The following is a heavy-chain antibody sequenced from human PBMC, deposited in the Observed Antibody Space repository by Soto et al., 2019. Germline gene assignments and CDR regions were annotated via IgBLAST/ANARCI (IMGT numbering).Heavy chain of an antibody. CDR1: GFTFSSYA. D-gene: IGHD5-18*01. Sequence: GGSLRLSCSASGFTFSSYAMHWVRQAPGKGLEYVSAISSNGGSTYYADSVKGRFTISRDNSKNTLYLQMSSLRAEDTAVYYCVKDLRADTAILGGHFDYWGQGTLVTVSS. V-gene: IGHV3-64D*06. CDR3: VKDLRADTAILGGHFDY. J-gene: IGHJ4*02. CDR2: ISSNGGST.